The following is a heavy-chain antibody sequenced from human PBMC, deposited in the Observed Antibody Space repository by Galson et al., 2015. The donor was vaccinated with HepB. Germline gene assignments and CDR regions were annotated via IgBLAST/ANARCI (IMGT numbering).Heavy chain of an antibody. V-gene: IGHV3-30-3*01. J-gene: IGHJ4*02. Sequence: SLRLSCAASGFTFSSYAMHWVRQAPGKGLEWVAVISYDGSNKYYADSVKGRFTISRDNSKNTLYLQMNSLRAEDTAVYYCARDRTNSGSSSWNPWTPGGYFDYWGQGTLVTVSS. CDR3: ARDRTNSGSSSWNPWTPGGYFDY. D-gene: IGHD6-13*01. CDR2: ISYDGSNK. CDR1: GFTFSSYA.